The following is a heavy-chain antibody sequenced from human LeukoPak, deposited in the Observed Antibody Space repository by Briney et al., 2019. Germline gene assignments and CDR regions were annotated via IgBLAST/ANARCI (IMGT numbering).Heavy chain of an antibody. Sequence: PGGSLRLSCVASGFTFSSYWMHWVRQDPRKGLVWVSRINGDGRNINYADSVRGRFTISRDNAKNTLFLQMNTLRVEDTAVYYCVREARESGGFDYWGQGTLVTVSS. V-gene: IGHV3-74*01. D-gene: IGHD5-24*01. CDR2: INGDGRNI. CDR3: VREARESGGFDY. CDR1: GFTFSSYW. J-gene: IGHJ4*02.